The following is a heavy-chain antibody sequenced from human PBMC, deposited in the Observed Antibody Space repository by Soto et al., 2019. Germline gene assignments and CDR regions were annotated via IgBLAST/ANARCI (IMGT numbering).Heavy chain of an antibody. Sequence: GGSLRLSCAASGFTFSSYGMHWVRQAPGKGLEWVAVISYDGSNKYYADSVKGRFTISRDNSKNTLYLQMNSLRAEDTAVYYCAKDLGSGWYFRDWGQGTLVTVSS. J-gene: IGHJ4*02. CDR2: ISYDGSNK. D-gene: IGHD6-19*01. V-gene: IGHV3-30*18. CDR1: GFTFSSYG. CDR3: AKDLGSGWYFRD.